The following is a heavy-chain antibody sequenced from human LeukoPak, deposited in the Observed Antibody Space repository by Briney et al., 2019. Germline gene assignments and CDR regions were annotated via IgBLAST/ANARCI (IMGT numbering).Heavy chain of an antibody. CDR3: ASYYCSSGSCYFDH. CDR2: IYRGDT. J-gene: IGHJ4*02. V-gene: IGHV3-53*01. Sequence: GGSLRLSCEVSGFIAGYNYMSWVRQAPGKGLEWVLVIYRGDTYYADSVKGRFAISRDDSKNTVFLQMNNQRVEDTAEYFCASYYCSSGSCYFDHWGQGTLVTVSS. CDR1: GFIAGYNY. D-gene: IGHD2-15*01.